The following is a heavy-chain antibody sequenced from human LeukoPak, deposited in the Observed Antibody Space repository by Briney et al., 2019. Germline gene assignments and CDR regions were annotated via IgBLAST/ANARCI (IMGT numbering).Heavy chain of an antibody. Sequence: GESLKISCKGSGYSSTSYCIGWVRQMPGKGLEWMGIIYPGDPDTRYSPSFQGQVTISADKSISTAYLQWSSLKASDTAMYYCARHNEQARSGYSYGVIDYWGQGTLVTVSS. J-gene: IGHJ4*02. V-gene: IGHV5-51*01. CDR3: ARHNEQARSGYSYGVIDY. D-gene: IGHD5-18*01. CDR2: IYPGDPDT. CDR1: GYSSTSYC.